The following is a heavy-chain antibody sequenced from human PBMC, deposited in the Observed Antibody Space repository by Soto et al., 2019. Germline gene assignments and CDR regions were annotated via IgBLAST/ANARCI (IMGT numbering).Heavy chain of an antibody. Sequence: GSLRLSCAASGFTFSSYGMHWVRQAPGKGLECVVVISYDGSNKYFSYSVKGRFTISRDNSKNTLFLQMNSLRAEDTAVYYCAKGALLWFGESTPAFDYWGQGTLVTVSS. CDR3: AKGALLWFGESTPAFDY. J-gene: IGHJ4*02. V-gene: IGHV3-30*18. CDR2: ISYDGSNK. D-gene: IGHD3-10*01. CDR1: GFTFSSYG.